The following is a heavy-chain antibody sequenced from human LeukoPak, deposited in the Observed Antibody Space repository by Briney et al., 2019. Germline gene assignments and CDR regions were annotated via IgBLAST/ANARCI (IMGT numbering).Heavy chain of an antibody. CDR1: GDSVSSYSAA. CDR3: ASSYYYYYGMDV. J-gene: IGHJ6*02. V-gene: IGHV6-1*01. CDR2: TYYRSKWHN. Sequence: SQTLSLTCAISGDSVSSYSAAWNWIRQSPSRGLEWLGRTYYRSKWHNNYAVSVKSRITISPDTSKNQFSLQLNSVTPEDTAVYYCASSYYYYYGMDVWGQGTTVTVSS.